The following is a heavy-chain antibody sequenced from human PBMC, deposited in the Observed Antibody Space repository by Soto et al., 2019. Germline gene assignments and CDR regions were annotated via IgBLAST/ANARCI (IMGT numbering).Heavy chain of an antibody. CDR3: ARRLVYRRGYFDY. J-gene: IGHJ4*02. V-gene: IGHV4-34*01. CDR1: GGSFSGYF. Sequence: SETLSLTCAVYGGSFSGYFWSWIRQPPGKGLEWIGEINHSGSTNYNPSLKSRVTIPVDTSKNQFSLKLSSVTAADTAVYYCARRLVYRRGYFDYWGQGTLVTVSS. CDR2: INHSGST. D-gene: IGHD2-8*01.